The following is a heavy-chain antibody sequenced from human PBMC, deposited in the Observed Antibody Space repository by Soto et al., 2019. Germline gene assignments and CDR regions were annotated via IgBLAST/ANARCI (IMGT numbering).Heavy chain of an antibody. J-gene: IGHJ4*02. D-gene: IGHD2-2*01. CDR2: IFHNGRT. Sequence: PSETLSLTCTVSGYSNSKSYWSWCRQSPGKEMEWIGFIFHNGRTLDYNPPFKSRATISIDTSKNQFSLNLNSVTAADTAIYYCAGFSSASCRPAYCFDYWGQGTPVTVSS. V-gene: IGHV4-59*01. CDR3: AGFSSASCRPAYCFDY. CDR1: GYSNSKSY.